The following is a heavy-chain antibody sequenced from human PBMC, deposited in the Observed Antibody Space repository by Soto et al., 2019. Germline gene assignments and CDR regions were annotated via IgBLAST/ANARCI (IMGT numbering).Heavy chain of an antibody. J-gene: IGHJ4*02. V-gene: IGHV4-59*01. CDR3: ARGGGGYRFDY. Sequence: HVQLQESGPGLVKPSETLSLTCTVSGDFSSAYYWSWIRQSPGKGLEWLGYIFFSGNTKYNPSLKRRPTLSLDASKKQFSLKMPSVTTADTAVYYCARGGGGYRFDYWGQGTLVTVSS. D-gene: IGHD1-1*01. CDR1: GDFSSAYY. CDR2: IFFSGNT.